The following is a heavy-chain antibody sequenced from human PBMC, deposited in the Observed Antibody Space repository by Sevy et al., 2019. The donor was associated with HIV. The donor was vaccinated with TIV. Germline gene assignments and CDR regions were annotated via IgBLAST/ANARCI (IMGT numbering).Heavy chain of an antibody. CDR3: AGENAWGRGYS. CDR1: GDSITSLY. CDR2: IYYNGHI. Sequence: SETLSLTCTVSGDSITSLYWNWIRQPPGKGLEWIANIYYNGHINYNPSLKSRVTISIDTSNNQFSLRLSSVTAADTAMYYCAGENAWGRGYSWGQGTLVTVSS. D-gene: IGHD1-26*01. V-gene: IGHV4-59*08. J-gene: IGHJ4*02.